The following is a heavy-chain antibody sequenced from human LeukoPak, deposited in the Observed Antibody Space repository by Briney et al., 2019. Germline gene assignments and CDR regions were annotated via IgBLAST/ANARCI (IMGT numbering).Heavy chain of an antibody. CDR3: ARRGGYYGSGSYPLDY. CDR1: GGSIRSYY. CDR2: INHSGST. Sequence: PSETLSLTCTVSGGSIRSYYWSWIRQTPGKGLEWIGEINHSGSTNYNPSLKSRVTISVDTSKNQFSLKLSSVTAADTAVYYCARRGGYYGSGSYPLDYWGQGTLVTVSS. V-gene: IGHV4-34*01. D-gene: IGHD3-10*01. J-gene: IGHJ4*02.